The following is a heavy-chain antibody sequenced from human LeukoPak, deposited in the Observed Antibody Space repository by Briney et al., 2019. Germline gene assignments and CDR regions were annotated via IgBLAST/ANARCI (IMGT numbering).Heavy chain of an antibody. Sequence: GGSLRLSCVGSGFTFSNYWKNWVRQAPGKGLEWVANIKGSDKGHVDSVKGRFSVSRDDARNSPYLQMDSLRAEDTAVYYCARDVDWNYDLWGQGTVVRVSS. CDR2: IKGSDK. CDR1: GFTFSNYW. J-gene: IGHJ4*02. CDR3: ARDVDWNYDL. V-gene: IGHV3-7*01. D-gene: IGHD1-7*01.